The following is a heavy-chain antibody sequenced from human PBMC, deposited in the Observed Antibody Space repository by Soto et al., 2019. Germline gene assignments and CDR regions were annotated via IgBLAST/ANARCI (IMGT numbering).Heavy chain of an antibody. J-gene: IGHJ4*02. V-gene: IGHV4-59*13. CDR1: GASINYYS. Sequence: QVQLQESVPGLVKPSETLSLTCAVSGASINYYSWNWIRRPPGKGLEWIGSFSSTGSTNYNPSLKNRVTISGDTSKNPFSLTLNSVTAADTAVYYCARGGGSTYHNHEFDFWGQGTLVTVSS. D-gene: IGHD3-10*01. CDR2: FSSTGST. CDR3: ARGGGSTYHNHEFDF.